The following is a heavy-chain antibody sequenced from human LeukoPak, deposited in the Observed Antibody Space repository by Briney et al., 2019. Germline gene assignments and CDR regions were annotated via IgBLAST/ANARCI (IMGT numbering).Heavy chain of an antibody. CDR2: INSDGGST. Sequence: GGSLRLSCAASGFTFSSYWMHWVRQAPGKGLVWVSRINSDGGSTSYADSVKGRFTISRDNAKNTLYLQMNSLRAEDTAVYYCARIDYYDSSGYIDAFDIWGQGTMVTVSS. V-gene: IGHV3-74*01. CDR1: GFTFSSYW. CDR3: ARIDYYDSSGYIDAFDI. J-gene: IGHJ3*02. D-gene: IGHD3-22*01.